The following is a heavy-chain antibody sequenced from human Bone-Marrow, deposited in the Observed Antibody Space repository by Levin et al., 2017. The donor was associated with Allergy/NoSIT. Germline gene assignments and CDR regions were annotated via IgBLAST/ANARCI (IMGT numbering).Heavy chain of an antibody. Sequence: GGSLRLSCAASGFTFSNAWMSWVRQAPGKGLEWVGRIKSKTDGGTTDYAAPVKGRFTISRDDSKNTLYLQMNSLKTEDTAVYYCTTETTVTKPIYYYYYYYMDGWGKGTTVTVSS. CDR3: TTETTVTKPIYYYYYYYMDG. J-gene: IGHJ6*03. D-gene: IGHD4-11*01. CDR1: GFTFSNAW. V-gene: IGHV3-15*01. CDR2: IKSKTDGGTT.